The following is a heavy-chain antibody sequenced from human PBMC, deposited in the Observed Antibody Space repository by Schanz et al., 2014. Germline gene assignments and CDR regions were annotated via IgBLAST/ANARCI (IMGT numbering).Heavy chain of an antibody. CDR2: ISGSGGST. V-gene: IGHV3-23*01. CDR3: ARVALPGYSSPRDAFDI. D-gene: IGHD5-18*01. J-gene: IGHJ3*02. Sequence: EVQLLESGGGLVQPGGSLRLSCTASGFTFSSYSMNWVRQAPGKGLEWVSAISGSGGSTYYADSVKGRFTISRDNSKSTLYLQMNSLRAEDTAVYYCARVALPGYSSPRDAFDIWGQGTMVTVSS. CDR1: GFTFSSYS.